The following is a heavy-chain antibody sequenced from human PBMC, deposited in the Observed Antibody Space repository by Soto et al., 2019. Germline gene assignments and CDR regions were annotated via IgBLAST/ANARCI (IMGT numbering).Heavy chain of an antibody. J-gene: IGHJ6*02. CDR1: GCTFRSFG. CDR3: AKDVGQQLVLNYGMDV. CDR2: VSYDGNHK. Sequence: QVPLVESGGCVIQPGTSLSLSCGSSGCTFRSFGMYWVRQAPGKGLEWVAVVSYDGNHKYYADSVKGRFTVSRDNAKNMLYLQMNSLRGEDTAVYYCAKDVGQQLVLNYGMDVWGQGTTVTVSS. D-gene: IGHD6-13*01. V-gene: IGHV3-30*18.